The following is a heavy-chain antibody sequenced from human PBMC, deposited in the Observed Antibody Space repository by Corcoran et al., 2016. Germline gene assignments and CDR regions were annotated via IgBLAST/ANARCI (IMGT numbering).Heavy chain of an antibody. Sequence: QLQLQESGPGLVKPSETLSLACTVSGGSISSSSYCWGWIRQPPGKGLEWIGSLYSSGNTYYNPSLKSRVTLSVDTSKNQFSLKLTSVTAADTAMYYCGSTRQVRAAYYFDYAGQGTLVTVSS. CDR2: LYSSGNT. V-gene: IGHV4-39*01. J-gene: IGHJ4*02. CDR1: GGSISSSSYC. D-gene: IGHD6-25*01. CDR3: GSTRQVRAAYYFDY.